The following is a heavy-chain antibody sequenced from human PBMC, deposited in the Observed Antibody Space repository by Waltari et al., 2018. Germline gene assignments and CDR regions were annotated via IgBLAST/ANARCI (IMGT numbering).Heavy chain of an antibody. J-gene: IGHJ4*02. CDR1: GGSFSGYY. Sequence: QVQLQQWGAGLLKPSATLSLTCAVYGGSFSGYYWSWIRQPPGKGLEWIGEINHSGSTNYNPSLKSRVTISVDTSKNQFSLKLSSVTAADTAVYYCARVKGAGYWGQGTLVTVSS. CDR2: INHSGST. V-gene: IGHV4-34*01. CDR3: ARVKGAGY.